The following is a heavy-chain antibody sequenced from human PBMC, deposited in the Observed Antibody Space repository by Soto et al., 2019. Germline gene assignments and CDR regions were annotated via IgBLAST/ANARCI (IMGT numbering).Heavy chain of an antibody. Sequence: PSETLSLTCTVSGGSISSGDYYWSWIRQHPGKGREWIGYIYYSGSTYYNPSLKSRVTISVDSSKNQFSLKLSSVTAADTAVYYCARWWSGSRQGFDPWGQGTLVTVSS. J-gene: IGHJ5*02. CDR3: ARWWSGSRQGFDP. CDR2: IYYSGST. CDR1: GGSISSGDYY. D-gene: IGHD3-3*01. V-gene: IGHV4-31*03.